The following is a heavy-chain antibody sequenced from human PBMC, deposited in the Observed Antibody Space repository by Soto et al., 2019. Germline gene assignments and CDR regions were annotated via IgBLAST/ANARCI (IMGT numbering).Heavy chain of an antibody. V-gene: IGHV1-18*01. CDR1: GYTFTTYA. CDR3: ARDRLHTSSSITFDC. J-gene: IGHJ4*02. CDR2: ISTYSGKT. Sequence: ASVKVSCKASGYTFTTYAISWVRQAPGQGLEWMGWISTYSGKTDYAQSLQGRVTMTTDTSTNTAYMELRSLRSDDTAVYYCARDRLHTSSSITFDCSGQGALVTVSS. D-gene: IGHD6-6*01.